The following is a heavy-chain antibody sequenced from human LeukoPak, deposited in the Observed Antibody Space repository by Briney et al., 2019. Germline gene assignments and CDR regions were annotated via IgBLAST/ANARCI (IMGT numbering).Heavy chain of an antibody. CDR3: ATTEGWNGYTESSYYGMDV. D-gene: IGHD3-3*01. CDR1: GGTFSSYA. CDR2: IIPILGIA. V-gene: IGHV1-69*04. Sequence: GASVKVSCKASGGTFSSYAISWVRQAPGQGLEWMGRIIPILGIANYAQEFQGRVTITADKSTSTAYMELSSLRSEDTAVYYCATTEGWNGYTESSYYGMDVWGQGTTVTVSS. J-gene: IGHJ6*02.